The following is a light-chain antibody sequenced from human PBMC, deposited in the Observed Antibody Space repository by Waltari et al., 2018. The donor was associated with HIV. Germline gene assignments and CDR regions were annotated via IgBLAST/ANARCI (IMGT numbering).Light chain of an antibody. J-gene: IGKJ5*01. CDR1: QSVSSGY. CDR2: GAS. CDR3: QQYSSSPPIT. Sequence: EIVLTQSPGTLSLSPGERATLSCRASQSVSSGYLAWYQQKPGQGPRLLIYGASNRATGIPDRFSGSGSGTDFTLTINRLEPEDFAVYYCQQYSSSPPITFGQGTRLEIK. V-gene: IGKV3-20*01.